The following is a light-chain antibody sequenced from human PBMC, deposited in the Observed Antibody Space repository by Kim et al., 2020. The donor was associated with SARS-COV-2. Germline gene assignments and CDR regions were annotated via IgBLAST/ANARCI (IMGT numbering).Light chain of an antibody. J-gene: IGLJ3*02. CDR3: QVWDTGSDHPWV. CDR2: YGS. V-gene: IGLV3-21*04. Sequence: PGKTARITCGGNNVGSKSVHWYQQKPGLAPGVLISYGSDRPSGIPARFSGSNSGNTATLTITRVEAGDEADYYCQVWDTGSDHPWVFGGGTQLTVL. CDR1: NVGSKS.